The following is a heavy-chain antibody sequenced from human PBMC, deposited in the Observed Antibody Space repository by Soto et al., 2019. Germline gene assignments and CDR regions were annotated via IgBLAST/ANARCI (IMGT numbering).Heavy chain of an antibody. Sequence: GASVKGSCKGSGYTFPRYYMHLVRPAPGQGLEWMGIINPSGGSTSYAQKFQGRVTMTRDTSTSTVYMELSSLRSEDTAVYYCARDHAAGIAAAGNDYWGQGTLVTVSS. CDR1: GYTFPRYY. D-gene: IGHD6-13*01. V-gene: IGHV1-46*01. CDR3: ARDHAAGIAAAGNDY. J-gene: IGHJ4*02. CDR2: INPSGGST.